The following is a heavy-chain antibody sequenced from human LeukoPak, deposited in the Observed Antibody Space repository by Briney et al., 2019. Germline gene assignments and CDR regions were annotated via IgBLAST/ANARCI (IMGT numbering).Heavy chain of an antibody. CDR1: GYTFTSYG. Sequence: ASVKVSCKASGYTFTSYGISWVRQAPGQGLEWMGWISAYNGNTNYAQKLQGRVTMTTDTSTSTAYMELRSLRSDDTAVYYCARTNDYVWGSYRPDYFDYWGQGTLVTVSS. CDR2: ISAYNGNT. CDR3: ARTNDYVWGSYRPDYFDY. J-gene: IGHJ4*02. D-gene: IGHD3-16*02. V-gene: IGHV1-18*01.